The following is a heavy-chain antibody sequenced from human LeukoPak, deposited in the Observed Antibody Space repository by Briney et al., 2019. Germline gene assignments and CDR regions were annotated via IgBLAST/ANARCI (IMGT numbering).Heavy chain of an antibody. CDR1: GASISDYY. V-gene: IGHV4-4*07. Sequence: SDTLSLTCTVSGASISDYYWSWIRQSAGKGLEWIGRISTTGSTYYNPSFQSRVTMSADPSKTLFFLRLRSVTAADTAVYYCARSPSTIGWNWGYYFDYWGQESLSPSPQ. CDR3: ARSPSTIGWNWGYYFDY. D-gene: IGHD3-3*01. CDR2: ISTTGST. J-gene: IGHJ4*02.